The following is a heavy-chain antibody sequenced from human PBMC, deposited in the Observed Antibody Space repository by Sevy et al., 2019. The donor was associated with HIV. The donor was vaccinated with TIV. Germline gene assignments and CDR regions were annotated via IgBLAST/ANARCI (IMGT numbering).Heavy chain of an antibody. V-gene: IGHV3-30*18. Sequence: GGSLRLSCAVSGFIFSNYGMHWVRQAPGKGLEWVAVITYDGTNQYYADSVKGRFTISRDNSKNTLYLQMNSLRVDDSAVYYCAKDHALTTLLVNNWFESWGQGTLVTVSS. CDR1: GFIFSNYG. CDR2: ITYDGTNQ. CDR3: AKDHALTTLLVNNWFES. D-gene: IGHD4-17*01. J-gene: IGHJ5*01.